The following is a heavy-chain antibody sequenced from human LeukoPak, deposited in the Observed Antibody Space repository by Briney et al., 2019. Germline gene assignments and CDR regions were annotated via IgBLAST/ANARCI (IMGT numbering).Heavy chain of an antibody. CDR1: GYSFTSYW. CDR3: ARLAYGDYADNWFDP. CDR2: IYPGDSDT. V-gene: IGHV5-51*01. D-gene: IGHD4-17*01. J-gene: IGHJ5*02. Sequence: GESLKTSCKGSGYSFTSYWIGWVRQMPGKGLEWMGIIYPGDSDTRYSPSFQGQVTISADKSISTAYLQWSSLKASDTAMYYCARLAYGDYADNWFDPWGQGTLVTVSS.